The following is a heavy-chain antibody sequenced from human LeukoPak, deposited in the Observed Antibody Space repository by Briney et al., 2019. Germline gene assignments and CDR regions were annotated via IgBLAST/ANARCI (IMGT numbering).Heavy chain of an antibody. V-gene: IGHV3-33*08. CDR2: IWYDGSNK. D-gene: IGHD3-22*01. CDR3: ARDKGAYDSSGYYGY. Sequence: GGSLRLSCAASGFTFSSYGMHWVRQAPGKGLEWVAVIWYDGSNKYYADSVKGRFTISRDNSKNTLYLQMNSLRAEDTAAYYCARDKGAYDSSGYYGYWGQGTLVTVSS. J-gene: IGHJ4*02. CDR1: GFTFSSYG.